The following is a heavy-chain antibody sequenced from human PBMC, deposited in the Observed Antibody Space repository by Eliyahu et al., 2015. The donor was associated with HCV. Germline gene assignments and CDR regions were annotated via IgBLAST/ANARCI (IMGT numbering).Heavy chain of an antibody. CDR3: ARSVEGNFDN. CDR1: GFMFSIYS. Sequence: EVQLLESGGGFVKPGGSLRLSXAASGFMFSIYSMNWVRQAPGKGLEWASYMTSDTRTIHYADSVKGRFTISRDNGKNLVYLQMNNLRAEDTAVYYCARSVEGNFDNWGQGTLVTVSS. CDR2: MTSDTRTI. V-gene: IGHV3-48*04. D-gene: IGHD6-19*01. J-gene: IGHJ4*02.